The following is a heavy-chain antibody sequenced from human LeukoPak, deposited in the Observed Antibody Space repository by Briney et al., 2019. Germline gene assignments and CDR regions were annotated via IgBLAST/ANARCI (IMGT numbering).Heavy chain of an antibody. D-gene: IGHD3-22*01. Sequence: GGSLRLSYAASGFIFNNYGLIWVRQAPGKGLEWVSAISNDGGGTNYADFVKGRFTISRDNSKNTLFLQMNSLRAEDTALYYCAKGSSGYFVDLWGQGTLVTVSS. CDR1: GFIFNNYG. J-gene: IGHJ5*02. CDR3: AKGSSGYFVDL. CDR2: ISNDGGGT. V-gene: IGHV3-23*01.